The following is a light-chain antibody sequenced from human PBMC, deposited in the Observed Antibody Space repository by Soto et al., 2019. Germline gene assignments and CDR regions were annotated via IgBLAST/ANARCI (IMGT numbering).Light chain of an antibody. CDR3: KSRTTRNTLV. CDR1: NSDVGTYNY. Sequence: QSVLAQPPSASGSPGQSVTITCTGTNSDVGTYNYVSWYQHHPGKAPKLIIYEVTHRPSGVSSRFYGSRSGNTASLTISGLQAEDEADYYCKSRTTRNTLVFGGGTKVTVL. J-gene: IGLJ3*02. CDR2: EVT. V-gene: IGLV2-14*01.